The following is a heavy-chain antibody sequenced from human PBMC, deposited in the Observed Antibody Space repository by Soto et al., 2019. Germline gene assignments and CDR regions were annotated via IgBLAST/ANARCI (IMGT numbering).Heavy chain of an antibody. D-gene: IGHD3-3*01. CDR3: ARGTAYYDFWSGYPRFDY. V-gene: IGHV4-59*01. CDR2: IYYSGST. CDR1: GGSISSYY. Sequence: SETLSLTCTVSGGSISSYYWSWIRQPLGKGLEWIGYIYYSGSTNYNPSLKSRVTISVDTSKNQFSLKLSSVTAADTAVYYCARGTAYYDFWSGYPRFDYWGQGTLVTVSS. J-gene: IGHJ4*02.